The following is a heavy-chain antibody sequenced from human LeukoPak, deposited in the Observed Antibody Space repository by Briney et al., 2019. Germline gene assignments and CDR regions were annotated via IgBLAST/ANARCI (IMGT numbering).Heavy chain of an antibody. V-gene: IGHV3-15*07. CDR3: ITPLPYSAQ. CDR2: IKPKTDGETT. D-gene: IGHD2-21*01. Sequence: GGSLRLSCAASGFTFSNAYMNWVRQAPGKGLEWVGRIKPKTDGETTEYAAPVKGRFSISRDDSRNMLYLQMNSLKTEDTAVYYCITPLPYSAQGGQGTLVTVSS. CDR1: GFTFSNAY. J-gene: IGHJ4*02.